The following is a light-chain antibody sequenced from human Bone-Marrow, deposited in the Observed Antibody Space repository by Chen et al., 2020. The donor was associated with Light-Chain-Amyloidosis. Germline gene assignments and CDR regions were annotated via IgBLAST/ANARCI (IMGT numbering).Light chain of an antibody. Sequence: DIQLTQSPSTLSASVGDRLTITCRASQSMSTWLAWYQQKPGKAPKLLIYRASSLESGVPSRFSGSGSGTEFTLTISSLQPDDFATYYCHQYNGYSWTFGQGTKVEIK. CDR2: RAS. J-gene: IGKJ1*01. V-gene: IGKV1-5*03. CDR3: HQYNGYSWT. CDR1: QSMSTW.